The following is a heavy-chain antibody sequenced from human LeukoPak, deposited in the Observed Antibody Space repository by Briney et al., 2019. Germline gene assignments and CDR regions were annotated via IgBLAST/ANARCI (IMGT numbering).Heavy chain of an antibody. D-gene: IGHD4-17*01. Sequence: GASLRLSCAASGFTFSSYAMHWVRQAPGKGLEWVAVISYDGSNKYYADSVKGRFTISRDNSKNTLYLQMNSLRAEDTAVYYCARDINDYGDYEGLDYWGQGTLVTVSS. CDR1: GFTFSSYA. V-gene: IGHV3-30*04. CDR3: ARDINDYGDYEGLDY. J-gene: IGHJ4*02. CDR2: ISYDGSNK.